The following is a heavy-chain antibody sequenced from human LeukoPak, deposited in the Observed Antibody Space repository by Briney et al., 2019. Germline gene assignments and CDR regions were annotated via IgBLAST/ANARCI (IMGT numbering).Heavy chain of an antibody. V-gene: IGHV3-11*01. Sequence: GGSLRLSCAASGFTFSDYYMSWIRQAPGKGLEWVSYISSSGSTIYYADSVKGRFTISRDNAKNSLYLQMNSLRAEDTAVYYCARSVWWTPAAKSVRGGERRGPFDIWGQGTMVTVSS. CDR3: ARSVWWTPAAKSVRGGERRGPFDI. D-gene: IGHD2-2*01. CDR1: GFTFSDYY. J-gene: IGHJ3*02. CDR2: ISSSGSTI.